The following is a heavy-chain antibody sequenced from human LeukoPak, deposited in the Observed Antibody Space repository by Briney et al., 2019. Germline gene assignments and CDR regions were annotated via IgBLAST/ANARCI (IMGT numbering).Heavy chain of an antibody. CDR2: IYYSGST. CDR1: GGSISSSSYY. V-gene: IGHV4-39*01. D-gene: IGHD4-11*01. CDR3: ARQGYSNSPYYFDY. J-gene: IGHJ4*02. Sequence: PSETLSLTCSVSGGSISSSSYYWGWIRQPPGKGLEWIGSIYYSGSTYYNPSLKSRVTISVDTSKNQFSLKLSSVTAADTAVYYCARQGYSNSPYYFDYWGQGTLVTVSS.